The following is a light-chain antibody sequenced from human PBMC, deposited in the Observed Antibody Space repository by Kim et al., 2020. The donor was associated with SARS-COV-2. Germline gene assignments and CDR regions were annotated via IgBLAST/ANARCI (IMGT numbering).Light chain of an antibody. Sequence: SAGEGGTLSCRACHKSGINLAWYEQTRGQAPRLLVYDAAIRATGIPDRCSGSGSGTDFTLTIRSLDPGDFGIYFCQQHSKCPPAPSFGGGTKLGI. CDR3: QQHSKCPPAPS. J-gene: IGKJ4*01. CDR2: DAA. V-gene: IGKV3-11*01. CDR1: HKSGIN.